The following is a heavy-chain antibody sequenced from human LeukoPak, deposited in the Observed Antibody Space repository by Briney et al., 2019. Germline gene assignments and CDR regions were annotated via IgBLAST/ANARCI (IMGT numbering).Heavy chain of an antibody. D-gene: IGHD4-17*01. Sequence: SETLSLTCAVYGGSFSGYYWSWIRQPPGKGLEWIGEINHSGSTNYNPSLKSRVTISVDTSKNQFSLKLSSVTAADTAVYYCARGATVTSVWFDPWGQGTLVTVSS. CDR1: GGSFSGYY. J-gene: IGHJ5*02. CDR3: ARGATVTSVWFDP. CDR2: INHSGST. V-gene: IGHV4-34*01.